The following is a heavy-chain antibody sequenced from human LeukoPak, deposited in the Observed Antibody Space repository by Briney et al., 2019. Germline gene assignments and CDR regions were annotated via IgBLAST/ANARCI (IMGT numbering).Heavy chain of an antibody. J-gene: IGHJ1*01. V-gene: IGHV3-23*01. CDR1: GFTFSSYA. CDR3: AKEGIAAAGLGTRWYFQH. D-gene: IGHD6-13*01. Sequence: GGSLRLSCAASGFTFSSYAMSWVRQAPGKGLEWVSTISGSGGSTYYADSVKGRFTISRDNSKNTLYLQMNSLRAEDTAVYYCAKEGIAAAGLGTRWYFQHWGQGTLVTVSS. CDR2: ISGSGGST.